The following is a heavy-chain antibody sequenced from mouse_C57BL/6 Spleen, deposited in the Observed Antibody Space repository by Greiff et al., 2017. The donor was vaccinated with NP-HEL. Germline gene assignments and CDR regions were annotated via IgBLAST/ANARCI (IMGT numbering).Heavy chain of an antibody. V-gene: IGHV1-19*01. J-gene: IGHJ3*01. CDR2: INPYNGGT. CDR3: ARSRSGYAWFAY. CDR1: GYTFTDYY. D-gene: IGHD3-2*02. Sequence: EVQLQQSGPVLVKPGASVKMSCKASGYTFTDYYMNWVKQSHGKSLEWIGVINPYNGGTSYNQKFKGKATLTVDKSSSTAYMELNSLTSEDSAVYYCARSRSGYAWFAYWGQGTLVTVSA.